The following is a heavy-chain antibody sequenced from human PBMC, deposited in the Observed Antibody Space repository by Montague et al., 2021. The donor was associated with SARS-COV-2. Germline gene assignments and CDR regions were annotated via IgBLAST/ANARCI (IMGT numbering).Heavy chain of an antibody. CDR3: ALISKLARVRWFDP. Sequence: PALVKPTQTLTLTCTVSGFSLTSSGEGVGWIRRPPGKALEWLALIYWDENKRYSPSLKNRLVVTNDSAKNQVVLTVINMDPADTGTYYCALISKLARVRWFDPWGQGTLVTVSS. CDR2: IYWDENK. V-gene: IGHV2-5*02. D-gene: IGHD3-10*01. CDR1: GFSLTSSGEG. J-gene: IGHJ5*02.